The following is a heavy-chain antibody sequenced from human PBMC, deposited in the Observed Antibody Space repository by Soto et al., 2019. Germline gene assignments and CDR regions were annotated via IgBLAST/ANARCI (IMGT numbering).Heavy chain of an antibody. CDR1: GGSISSGGYY. CDR2: NYYSGIT. J-gene: IGHJ6*02. V-gene: IGHV4-31*03. D-gene: IGHD6-6*01. CDR3: ARGSSIAGLYYGMDV. Sequence: SETLSLTCTVSGGSISSGGYYCTWIRQHPGKGLEWIGYNYYSGITYYNPSLKGRVTISLDTSKNQFSLKLSSVTAADTAVYYCARGSSIAGLYYGMDVWGQGTTVTVSS.